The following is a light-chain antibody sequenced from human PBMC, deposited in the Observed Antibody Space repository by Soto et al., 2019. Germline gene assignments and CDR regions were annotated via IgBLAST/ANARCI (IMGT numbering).Light chain of an antibody. CDR1: TGAVTNGHY. Sequence: QAVVTQEPSLTVTPGGTVTLTSGSSTGAVTNGHYPYWFQQKPGQAPRTLIYDTTNRHSWTPARFSGSLLGGKAALTLSGAQPEDEAEYYCLLSYNGPDVFGTGTKVTVL. CDR2: DTT. CDR3: LLSYNGPDV. J-gene: IGLJ1*01. V-gene: IGLV7-46*01.